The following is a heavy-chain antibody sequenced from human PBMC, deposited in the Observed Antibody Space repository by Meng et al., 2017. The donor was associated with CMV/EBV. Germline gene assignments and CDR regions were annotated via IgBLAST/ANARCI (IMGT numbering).Heavy chain of an antibody. CDR3: ARIDSGEYCSSTSCYVYYYYGMDV. V-gene: IGHV3-11*04. CDR1: GFTFSDYY. CDR2: ISSSGSTI. D-gene: IGHD2-2*01. Sequence: GGSLRLSCAASGFTFSDYYMSWIRQAPGKGLEWVSYISSSGSTIYYADSVKGRFTISRDNAKNSLYLQMNSLRAEDTAVYYCARIDSGEYCSSTSCYVYYYYGMDVWGQGTTVTVSS. J-gene: IGHJ6*02.